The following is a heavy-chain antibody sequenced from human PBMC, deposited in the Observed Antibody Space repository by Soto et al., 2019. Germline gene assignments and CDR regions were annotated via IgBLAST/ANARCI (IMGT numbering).Heavy chain of an antibody. CDR3: ASLGSSGSYYYYYYGMDV. CDR1: GYTFTSYY. J-gene: IGHJ6*02. Sequence: GASVKVSCKASGYTFTSYYMHWVRQAPGQGLEWMGIINPSGGSTSYAQKFQGRATMTRDTSTSTVYMELSSLRSEDTAVYYCASLGSSGSYYYYYYGMDVWGQRTTVTVSS. D-gene: IGHD3-10*01. CDR2: INPSGGST. V-gene: IGHV1-46*01.